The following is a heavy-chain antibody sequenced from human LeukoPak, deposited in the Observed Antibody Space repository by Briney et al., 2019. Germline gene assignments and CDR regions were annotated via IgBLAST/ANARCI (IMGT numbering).Heavy chain of an antibody. J-gene: IGHJ5*02. CDR1: GASINSRSYF. D-gene: IGHD3-10*01. CDR3: ASRPGANRKRGWFDP. V-gene: IGHV4-39*07. Sequence: SETLSLTCTVSGASINSRSYFWGWIRQPPGKGLEWIGEINHSGGTNYNPSLKSRVTISVDTSKNQFSLKLSSVTAADTAVYYCASRPGANRKRGWFDPWGQGTLVTVSS. CDR2: INHSGGT.